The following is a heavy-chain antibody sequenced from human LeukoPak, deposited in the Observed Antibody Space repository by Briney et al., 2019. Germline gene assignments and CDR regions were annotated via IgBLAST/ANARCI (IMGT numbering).Heavy chain of an antibody. CDR1: GGTFSSYA. D-gene: IGHD3-3*01. CDR2: IIPIFGTA. V-gene: IGHV1-69*13. CDR3: ARGGRFLEWPRDSPFDY. J-gene: IGHJ4*02. Sequence: GASVKVSCKASGGTFSSYAISWVRQAPGQGLEWMGGIIPIFGTANYAQKFQGRVTITADESTSTAYMELSSLRSEDTAAYYCARGGRFLEWPRDSPFDYWGQGTLVTVSS.